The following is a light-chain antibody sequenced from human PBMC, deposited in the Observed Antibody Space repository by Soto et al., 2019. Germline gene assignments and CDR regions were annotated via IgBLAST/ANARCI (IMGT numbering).Light chain of an antibody. V-gene: IGLV2-8*01. CDR1: SSDIGGYNF. J-gene: IGLJ1*01. CDR2: EVT. CDR3: ASYAGGNQV. Sequence: QSALTQPPFASGSPGQSVTISCTGTSSDIGGYNFVSWYQHHPGKAPKLMIYEVTKRPSGVPDRFSGSRSGNTAFLTVSGLLPEDEADFYCASYAGGNQVFGTGTKLTVL.